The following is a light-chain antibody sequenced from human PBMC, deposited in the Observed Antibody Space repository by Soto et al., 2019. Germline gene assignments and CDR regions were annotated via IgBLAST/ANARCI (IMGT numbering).Light chain of an antibody. V-gene: IGKV1-33*01. CDR2: DAS. Sequence: DIQMTQSPSSLSASVGDRVTITCQASQDISNYLNWYQQKPGKAPKLLIYDASNLETGVPSRFSGSGSGTDFTFTISSLQPEDIATYYCQQYGNFPPKLTFGGGTKVDIK. CDR1: QDISNY. CDR3: QQYGNFPPKLT. J-gene: IGKJ4*01.